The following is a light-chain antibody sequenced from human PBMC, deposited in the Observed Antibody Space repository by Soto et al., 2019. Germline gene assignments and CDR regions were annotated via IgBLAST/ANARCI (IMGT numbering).Light chain of an antibody. CDR3: QQYQNSPRT. CDR2: DTS. J-gene: IGKJ1*01. V-gene: IGKV3-20*01. CDR1: QSVGGSS. Sequence: MVLTQSPGTLSLSPGERATVSCRASQSVGGSSLAWYQQRPGQAPRLLIYDTSKRATGIPDRFSGSGSGTDFTLTISRLEPEDFAVYYCQQYQNSPRTFGQGTKVDIK.